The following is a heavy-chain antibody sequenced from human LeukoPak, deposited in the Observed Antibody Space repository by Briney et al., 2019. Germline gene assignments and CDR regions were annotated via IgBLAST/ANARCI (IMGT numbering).Heavy chain of an antibody. CDR1: GFTFGIYN. D-gene: IGHD4-17*01. CDR3: ARDGILTTVTTVDY. Sequence: GGSLRLSCTGSGFTFGIYNMFWVRQAPGKGLEWVSSISSSSRYIYYADSVKGRFTISRDNAKNSLYLQMNSLRAEDTAVYYCARDGILTTVTTVDYWGQGTLVTASS. J-gene: IGHJ4*02. CDR2: ISSSSRYI. V-gene: IGHV3-21*01.